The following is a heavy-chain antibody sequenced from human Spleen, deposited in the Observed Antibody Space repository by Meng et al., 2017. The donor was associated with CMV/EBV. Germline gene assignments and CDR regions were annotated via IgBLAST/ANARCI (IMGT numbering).Heavy chain of an antibody. CDR2: IYYSGST. V-gene: IGHV4-39*07. D-gene: IGHD6-6*01. CDR3: ARIGGGAARHYSLGDFQH. J-gene: IGHJ1*01. Sequence: SETLSLTCTVSGGSISSSSYYWGWIRQPPGKGLEWIGSIYYSGSTYYNPSLKSRVTISVDTSKNQFSLKLSSVTAADTAVYYCARIGGGAARHYSLGDFQHWGQGTLVTVSS. CDR1: GGSISSSSYY.